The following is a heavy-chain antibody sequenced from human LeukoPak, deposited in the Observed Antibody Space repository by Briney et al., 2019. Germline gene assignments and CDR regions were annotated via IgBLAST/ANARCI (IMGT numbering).Heavy chain of an antibody. CDR1: GFNFDGYG. CDR2: ISWNGGNT. V-gene: IGHV3-20*04. J-gene: IGHJ5*02. D-gene: IGHD6-19*01. Sequence: GGSLRLSCAASGFNFDGYGMSWVRQVPGKGLEWVSGISWNGGNTDYADSVKGRFTISRDSAKSSLYLQMNSLRAEDTAVYYCARGSSGKGTVKNNWFDPWGQGTLVTVSS. CDR3: ARGSSGKGTVKNNWFDP.